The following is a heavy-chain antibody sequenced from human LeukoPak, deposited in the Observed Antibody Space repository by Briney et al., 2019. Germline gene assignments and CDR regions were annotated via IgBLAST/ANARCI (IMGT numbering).Heavy chain of an antibody. Sequence: LSLTCTVSGVSISSSNSYWGWIRQAPGKGLEWVSYISSISSTIYYADSVKGRFTISRDNAKNSLFLQMNSLRPEDTAVYYCARCGDGLPCDFDYWGQGTLVTVSS. J-gene: IGHJ4*02. CDR1: GVSISSSNSY. CDR2: ISSISSTI. CDR3: ARCGDGLPCDFDY. V-gene: IGHV3-11*04. D-gene: IGHD3-10*01.